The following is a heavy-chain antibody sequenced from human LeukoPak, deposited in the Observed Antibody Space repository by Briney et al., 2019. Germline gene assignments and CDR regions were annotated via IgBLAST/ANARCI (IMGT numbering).Heavy chain of an antibody. CDR3: ARDSTWLLDY. CDR2: IKEDGSVE. V-gene: IGHV3-7*03. D-gene: IGHD6-19*01. Sequence: PGGSLRLSCTASGSTFSSHWMTWVRQPPGKGLEWVANIKEDGSVEYYVDSVKGRFTISRDNTNNALYLQMNSLRADDTAVYFCARDSTWLLDYWGQGTLITVSS. CDR1: GSTFSSHW. J-gene: IGHJ4*02.